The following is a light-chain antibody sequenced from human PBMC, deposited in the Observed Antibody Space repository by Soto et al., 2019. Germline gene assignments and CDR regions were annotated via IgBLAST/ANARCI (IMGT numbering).Light chain of an antibody. Sequence: EIVLTQSPGTLSLSPGERPTLSCRASQSVSSSYLAWYQQKPGQAPRLLIYGASSRATGIPDRFSGSGSGTDFTLTISRLEPEDFAVYYCQQCGSSSYTFGQGTKLEIK. CDR1: QSVSSSY. V-gene: IGKV3-20*01. CDR3: QQCGSSSYT. CDR2: GAS. J-gene: IGKJ2*01.